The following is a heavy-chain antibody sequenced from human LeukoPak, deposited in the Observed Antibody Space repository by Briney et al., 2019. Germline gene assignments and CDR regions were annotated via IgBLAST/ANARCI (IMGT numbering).Heavy chain of an antibody. J-gene: IGHJ4*02. CDR1: GGPFSGYF. V-gene: IGHV4-34*01. CDR3: ARRYYYNLGSFPFDF. D-gene: IGHD3-10*01. Sequence: PSETLSLTCAVSGGPFSGYFWSWIRQPPGKGLEWIGEIHNSGTTNYNPSLNSRVTISEDTSTNQIYLNLRSVTAADTAVYYCARRYYYNLGSFPFDFWGQGTLVTVSS. CDR2: IHNSGTT.